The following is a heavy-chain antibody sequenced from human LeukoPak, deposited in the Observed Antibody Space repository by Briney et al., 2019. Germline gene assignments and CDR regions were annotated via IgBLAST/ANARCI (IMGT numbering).Heavy chain of an antibody. J-gene: IGHJ4*02. CDR2: IYSGVNT. D-gene: IGHD6-19*01. Sequence: GGSLRLSCAASGFTVSSKYMSWVRQAPRKGLEWVSVIYSGVNTYYAASVKGRFTISRDNSKNTVNLQMSSLRAEDTAVYYCASGIEVGPVYFDYWGEGTLGTVSS. V-gene: IGHV3-66*01. CDR3: ASGIEVGPVYFDY. CDR1: GFTVSSKY.